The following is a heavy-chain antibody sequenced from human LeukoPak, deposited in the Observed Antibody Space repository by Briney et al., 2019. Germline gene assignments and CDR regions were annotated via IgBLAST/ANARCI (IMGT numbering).Heavy chain of an antibody. CDR3: ARDNLPYYDSSGYYYFDY. V-gene: IGHV1-69*01. CDR1: GGTFIIYA. CDR2: IIPIFGTA. D-gene: IGHD3-22*01. J-gene: IGHJ4*02. Sequence: SVKVSCKASGGTFIIYAISWVRQAPGQGLEWMGGIIPIFGTANHAQKFQGRVTITADESTSTAYMELSSLRSEDTAVYYCARDNLPYYDSSGYYYFDYWGQGTLVTVSS.